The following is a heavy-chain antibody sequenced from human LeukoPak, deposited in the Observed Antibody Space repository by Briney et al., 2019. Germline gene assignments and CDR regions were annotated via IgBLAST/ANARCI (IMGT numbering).Heavy chain of an antibody. D-gene: IGHD3-9*01. CDR1: GGSISSSSYY. V-gene: IGHV4-39*01. CDR2: IYYSGST. J-gene: IGHJ3*02. Sequence: SETLSLTCTVSGGSISSSSYYWGWIRQPPGKGLEWIGSIYYSGSTYYNPSLKSRVTISVDTSKNQFSLKLSSVTAADTAVYYCARHVQVLRYFDWLSPPDAFDIWGQGTMVTVSS. CDR3: ARHVQVLRYFDWLSPPDAFDI.